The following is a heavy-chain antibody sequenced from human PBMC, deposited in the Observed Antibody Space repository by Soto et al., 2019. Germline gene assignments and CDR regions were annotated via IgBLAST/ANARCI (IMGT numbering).Heavy chain of an antibody. CDR2: INAGNGNT. J-gene: IGHJ1*01. CDR1: GYTFTSYA. V-gene: IGHV1-3*01. CDR3: ARHPLYSSSWKYFQH. Sequence: GASVKVSCKASGYTFTSYAMPWVRQAPGQRLEWMGWINAGNGNTKYSQKFQGRVTITRDTSASTAYMELSSLRSEDTAVYYCARHPLYSSSWKYFQHWGQGTLVTVSS. D-gene: IGHD6-13*01.